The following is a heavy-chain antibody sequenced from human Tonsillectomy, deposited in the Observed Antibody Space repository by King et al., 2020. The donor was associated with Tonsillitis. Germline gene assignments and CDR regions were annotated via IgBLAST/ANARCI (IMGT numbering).Heavy chain of an antibody. CDR1: GFTFNNYG. D-gene: IGHD6-19*01. J-gene: IGHJ4*02. Sequence: QVQLVESGGGVVQPGRSLRISCAASGFTFNNYGMHWVRQAPGKGLEWVAIIWYDGSIKYYADSVKGRFTISRDNSKNTLSLQMNSLRVDDTAVYYCVRDAGVAGRFDQWGQGTLVTVAS. CDR3: VRDAGVAGRFDQ. CDR2: IWYDGSIK. V-gene: IGHV3-33*01.